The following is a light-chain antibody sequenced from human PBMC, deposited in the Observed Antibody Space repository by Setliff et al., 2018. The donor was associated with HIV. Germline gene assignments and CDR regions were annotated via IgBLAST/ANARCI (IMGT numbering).Light chain of an antibody. V-gene: IGLV2-14*03. Sequence: QSALTQPASVSGSPGQSITISCSGSSSDVGSYNFVSWYHQHPGKAPQVIIYDVSRRPSGVSSRFSGSKSGNTASLTISGLQAEDQADYYCCSYTSSLTYVFGTGTKVTVL. CDR1: SSDVGSYNF. J-gene: IGLJ1*01. CDR2: DVS. CDR3: CSYTSSLTYV.